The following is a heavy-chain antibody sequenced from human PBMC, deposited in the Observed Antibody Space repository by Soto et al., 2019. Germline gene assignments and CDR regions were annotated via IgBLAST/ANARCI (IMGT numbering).Heavy chain of an antibody. CDR1: GFTFSSYG. CDR3: AKDRGATRWSEEHYYFDY. Sequence: SLRLSCAASGFTFSSYGMHWVRQAPGKGLEWVAVISYDGRNKYYADAVKGRFTISRDNSKNTLYLQTNSLSTEDTAVYYCAKDRGATRWSEEHYYFDYWGQGSLVTVSS. D-gene: IGHD2-15*01. J-gene: IGHJ4*02. V-gene: IGHV3-30*18. CDR2: ISYDGRNK.